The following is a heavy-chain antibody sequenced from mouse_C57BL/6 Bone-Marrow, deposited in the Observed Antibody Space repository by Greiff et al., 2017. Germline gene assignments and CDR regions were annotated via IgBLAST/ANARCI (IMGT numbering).Heavy chain of an antibody. CDR3: AREGIYYDYDAYAKDY. CDR1: GYTFTDHT. J-gene: IGHJ4*01. V-gene: IGHV1-78*01. Sequence: VQLQQSDAELVKPGASVKISCKVSGYTFTDHTIHWMKQRPEPGLEWIGYIYPRDGSTKYNEKFKGKATFTAYKSSSTAYMQLNSLTSEYSAVYFCAREGIYYDYDAYAKDYWGQGTSGTVSS. D-gene: IGHD2-4*01. CDR2: IYPRDGST.